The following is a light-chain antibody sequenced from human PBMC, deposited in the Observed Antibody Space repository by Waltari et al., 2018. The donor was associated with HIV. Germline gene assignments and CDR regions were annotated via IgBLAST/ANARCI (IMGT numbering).Light chain of an antibody. CDR3: GTWDSRLSAYV. CDR1: SSNVGTYY. CDR2: DNN. V-gene: IGLV1-51*01. Sequence: QSVLTQPPSVSAAPGQRVIISCSGTSSNVGTYYVSWYQQLPGPAPKLLIYDNNKRPSQMPDRCSGSKSDSSATLGITGLQTGDEADYYCGTWDSRLSAYVFGAGTRVTVL. J-gene: IGLJ1*01.